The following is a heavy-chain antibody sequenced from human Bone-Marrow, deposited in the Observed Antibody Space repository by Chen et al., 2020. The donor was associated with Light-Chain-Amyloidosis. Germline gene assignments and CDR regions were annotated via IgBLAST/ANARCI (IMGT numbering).Heavy chain of an antibody. CDR2: IYPDHSDP. CDR1: GYTFPNYW. D-gene: IGHD5-12*01. V-gene: IGHV5-51*01. CDR3: ARRRDGYNFDY. J-gene: IGHJ4*02. Sequence: EVQLEQSGPEAKDPGEDLKIPCKGSGYTFPNYWIGWVRQMPGKGLVWMGVIYPDHSDPRYSPSFEGQVTISADKSITTAYLQWRSLKASDTAMYHCARRRDGYNFDYWGQGTLVTVSS.